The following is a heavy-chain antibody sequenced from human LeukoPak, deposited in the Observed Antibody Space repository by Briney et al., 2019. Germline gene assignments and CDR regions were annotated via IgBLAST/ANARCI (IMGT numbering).Heavy chain of an antibody. CDR2: IRDNAGTT. CDR1: GFIFSKYG. Sequence: GGSLRLSCAVSGFIFSKYGMSWVREAPGKGRGWGSAIRDNAGTTYYTDSVKGRFTIFKDTSKNMLYLQMNSLRVEDTAVYYCAKGRGDSSGYYYFGSWGQGTLVTVSS. V-gene: IGHV3-23*01. J-gene: IGHJ4*02. CDR3: AKGRGDSSGYYYFGS. D-gene: IGHD3-22*01.